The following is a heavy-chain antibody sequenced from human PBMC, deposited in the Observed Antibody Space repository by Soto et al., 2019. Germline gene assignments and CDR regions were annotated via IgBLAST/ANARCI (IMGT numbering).Heavy chain of an antibody. J-gene: IGHJ4*02. CDR1: GYSFTSYW. Sequence: GESLKISCNGSGYSFTSYWIAWVRQMPGKGLEWMGIIYPGDSDTRYSPSFQGQVTISANKSISTAYLQWSSLKASDTAMYYCATNRYSGSPSLDYWGQGTLVTVYS. CDR3: ATNRYSGSPSLDY. CDR2: IYPGDSDT. V-gene: IGHV5-51*01. D-gene: IGHD1-26*01.